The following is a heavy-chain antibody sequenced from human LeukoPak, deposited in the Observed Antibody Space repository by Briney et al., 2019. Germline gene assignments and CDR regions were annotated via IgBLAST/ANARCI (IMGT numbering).Heavy chain of an antibody. D-gene: IGHD4-17*01. V-gene: IGHV1-3*01. CDR2: INAGNGNT. J-gene: IGHJ4*02. CDR1: GYTFTSYA. CDR3: ARDYPGDYGCFAY. Sequence: GASVKVSCKASGYTFTSYAMHWVRQAPGQRLEWMGWINAGNGNTKYSQKFQGRVATTRDTSASTAYMELSSLRSEDTAVYSCARDYPGDYGCFAYWGQGTLVTVSS.